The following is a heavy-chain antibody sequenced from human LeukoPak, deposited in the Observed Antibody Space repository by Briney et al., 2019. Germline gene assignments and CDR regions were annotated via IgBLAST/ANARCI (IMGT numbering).Heavy chain of an antibody. CDR2: IYYSGST. D-gene: IGHD3-10*01. V-gene: IGHV4-61*01. J-gene: IGHJ5*02. CDR1: GGSISSSSYY. Sequence: PSETLSLTCTVSGGSISSSSYYWGWIRQPPGKGLEWIGYIYYSGSTNYNPSLKSRVTISVDTSKNQFSLKLSSVTAADTAVYYCARDGSGSYYNNWFDPWGQGTLVTVSS. CDR3: ARDGSGSYYNNWFDP.